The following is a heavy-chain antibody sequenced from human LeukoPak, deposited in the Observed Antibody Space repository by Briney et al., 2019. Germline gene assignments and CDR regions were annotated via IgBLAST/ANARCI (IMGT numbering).Heavy chain of an antibody. CDR1: GFAFSSYW. Sequence: PGGSLRLSCAASGFAFSSYWMSWVRQAPGKGLEWVANIKQDGSEKYYVDSVKGRFTISRDNAKNSLYLQMNSLRAEDTALYYCAKDRRSTNWYFDLWGRGTLVTVSS. V-gene: IGHV3-7*03. J-gene: IGHJ2*01. CDR3: AKDRRSTNWYFDL. D-gene: IGHD6-13*01. CDR2: IKQDGSEK.